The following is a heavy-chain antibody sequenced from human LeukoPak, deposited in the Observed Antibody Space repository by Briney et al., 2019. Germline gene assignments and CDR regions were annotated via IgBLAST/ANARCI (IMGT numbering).Heavy chain of an antibody. J-gene: IGHJ3*01. D-gene: IGHD2-21*01. Sequence: PSETLSLTCTVSGGSISSSSYYWGWIRQSPGKGLEWIGEIKHDGSTTYNPSLESRVAMSADTSKNQFSMQLTSVTAADTAVYYCVRERHIASDAFDVWGQGTLVTVSS. CDR2: IKHDGST. V-gene: IGHV4-39*07. CDR1: GGSISSSSYY. CDR3: VRERHIASDAFDV.